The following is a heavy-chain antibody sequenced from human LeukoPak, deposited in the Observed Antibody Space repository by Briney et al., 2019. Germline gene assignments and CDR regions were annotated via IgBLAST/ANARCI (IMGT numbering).Heavy chain of an antibody. D-gene: IGHD6-6*01. CDR1: GFTFSSYS. V-gene: IGHV3-48*01. CDR3: AGKSIAARGG. J-gene: IGHJ3*01. Sequence: TGGSLRLSCAASGFTFSSYSMNWVRQAPGKGLEWVSYISSSSSTIYYADSVKGRFTISRDNAKNSLYLQMNSLRAEDTAVYYCAGKSIAARGGWGQGTMVTVSS. CDR2: ISSSSSTI.